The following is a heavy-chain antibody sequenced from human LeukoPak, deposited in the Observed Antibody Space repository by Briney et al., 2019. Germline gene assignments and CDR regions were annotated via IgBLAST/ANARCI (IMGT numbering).Heavy chain of an antibody. CDR1: GFTFSSYG. V-gene: IGHV3-30*02. D-gene: IGHD6-19*01. CDR3: AKDLRYSSGWYDIRFDY. Sequence: GGSLRLSCAASGFTFSSYGMHWVRQAPGKGLEWVAFIRYDGSNKYYADSVKGRFTISRDNSKNTLYLQMNSLRAEDTAVYYCAKDLRYSSGWYDIRFDYWGQGTLVTVSS. J-gene: IGHJ4*02. CDR2: IRYDGSNK.